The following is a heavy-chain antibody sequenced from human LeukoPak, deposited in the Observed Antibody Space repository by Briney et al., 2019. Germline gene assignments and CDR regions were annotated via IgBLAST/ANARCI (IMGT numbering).Heavy chain of an antibody. CDR2: ISSSGGTI. D-gene: IGHD6-19*01. CDR3: ARGPVSSSGFFAY. V-gene: IGHV3-11*01. Sequence: PGGSLRLSCAASGFTFSDYHMSWIRQASGKGLEWVSYISSSGGTISYADSVKGRFTISRDNAKKSLYLQMNSLRVEDTAVYHCARGPVSSSGFFAYWGQGTLVTVSS. J-gene: IGHJ4*02. CDR1: GFTFSDYH.